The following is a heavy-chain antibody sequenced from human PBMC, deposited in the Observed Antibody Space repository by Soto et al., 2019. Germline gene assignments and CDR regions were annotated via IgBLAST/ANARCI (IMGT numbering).Heavy chain of an antibody. CDR3: TRPEYYYDNSGHDH. V-gene: IGHV3-73*01. CDR1: GFTFSGSA. D-gene: IGHD3-22*01. J-gene: IGHJ4*02. CDR2: IKNKANNYAT. Sequence: PGGSLRLSCAASGFTFSGSAMHWVRQASGKGLEWLGRIKNKANNYATAYAASVNGRFTISRDDSKNTAYLQMNSLKTEDTAVYYCTRPEYYYDNSGHDHWGQGTLVTVSS.